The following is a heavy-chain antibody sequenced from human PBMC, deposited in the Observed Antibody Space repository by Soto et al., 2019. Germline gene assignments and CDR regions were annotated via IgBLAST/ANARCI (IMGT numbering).Heavy chain of an antibody. CDR3: ARVTSMVRGVIDNGFDP. V-gene: IGHV1-69*01. J-gene: IGHJ5*02. CDR1: GGTFSSYA. Sequence: QVPLVQSGAEVKKPGSSVTVSCKASGGTFSSYAIHWVRQAPGQGLEWMGGIIPMYGPAKYAQRFQGRVTITADESTTTVYRELTRLTSQDTAVYYCARVTSMVRGVIDNGFDPWGHGTLVTVSS. CDR2: IIPMYGPA. D-gene: IGHD3-10*01.